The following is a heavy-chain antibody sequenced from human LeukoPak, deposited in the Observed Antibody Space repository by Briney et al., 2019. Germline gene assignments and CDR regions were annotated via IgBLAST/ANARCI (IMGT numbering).Heavy chain of an antibody. D-gene: IGHD3-9*01. CDR1: GFTFSSYS. J-gene: IGHJ4*02. CDR2: ISGRGGDT. Sequence: GGSLRLSCAASGFTFSSYSMNWVRQAPGKGLEWVAAISGRGGDTFYADSVKGRFTFSRDNSKNTMFLQMNSLRAEDTALYYCAKEARDILTHYYWGSQFDYWGQGTLVIVSS. V-gene: IGHV3-23*01. CDR3: AKEARDILTHYYWGSQFDY.